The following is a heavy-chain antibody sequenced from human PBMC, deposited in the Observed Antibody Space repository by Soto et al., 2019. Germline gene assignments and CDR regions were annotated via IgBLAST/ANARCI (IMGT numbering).Heavy chain of an antibody. CDR1: GFTFSSYD. Sequence: GGSLRLSCXASGFTFSSYDMHWVRQATGKGLEWVSAIGTAGDTYYPGSVKGRFTISRENAKNSLYLQMNSLRAGDTAVYYCARGRQTAYGSGSRTGFDYWGQGTLVTVSS. D-gene: IGHD3-10*01. V-gene: IGHV3-13*01. CDR3: ARGRQTAYGSGSRTGFDY. J-gene: IGHJ4*02. CDR2: IGTAGDT.